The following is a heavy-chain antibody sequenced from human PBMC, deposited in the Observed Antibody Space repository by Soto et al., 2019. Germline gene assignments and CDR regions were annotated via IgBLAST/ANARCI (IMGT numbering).Heavy chain of an antibody. D-gene: IGHD1-1*01. V-gene: IGHV4-31*03. CDR2: IHYSGST. CDR1: GGSITSGGYY. Sequence: SETLSLTCTVSGGSITSGGYYWSWIRQHPGKGLEWIGYIHYSGSTYYNPSLKSRLTISVDTYKNQFSLKLSSVTAADTAVYYCARTTPDNCKYASDYWGQGTLVTVSS. CDR3: ARTTPDNCKYASDY. J-gene: IGHJ4*02.